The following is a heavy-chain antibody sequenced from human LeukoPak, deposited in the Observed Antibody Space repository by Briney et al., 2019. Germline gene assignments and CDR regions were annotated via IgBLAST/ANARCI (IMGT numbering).Heavy chain of an antibody. CDR3: AKAYSSSWRGGVDY. CDR2: ISGSGGST. CDR1: GFTFSSYA. V-gene: IGHV3-23*01. J-gene: IGHJ4*02. D-gene: IGHD6-13*01. Sequence: GGSLRLSCATSGFTFSSYAMSWVRQAPGKGLEWVSGISGSGGSTYYADSVKGRFTISRDNSKNTLYLQMNSLRAEDAAVYYCAKAYSSSWRGGVDYWGQGTLVTVSS.